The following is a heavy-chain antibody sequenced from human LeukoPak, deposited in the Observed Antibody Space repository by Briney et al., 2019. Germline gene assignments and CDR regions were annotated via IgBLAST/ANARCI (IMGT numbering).Heavy chain of an antibody. J-gene: IGHJ4*02. Sequence: SQTLSLTCTVSGGSISSGSYYWSWIRQPAGRGLEWIGRIYTSGSTNYNPSLKSRVTISVDTSKNQFSLKLSSVTAADTAVYYCAREGLSNYADYWGQGTLVTVSS. CDR1: GGSISSGSYY. D-gene: IGHD4-11*01. V-gene: IGHV4-61*02. CDR3: AREGLSNYADY. CDR2: IYTSGST.